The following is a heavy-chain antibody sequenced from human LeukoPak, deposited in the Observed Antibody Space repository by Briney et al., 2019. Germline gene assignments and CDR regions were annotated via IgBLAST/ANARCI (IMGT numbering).Heavy chain of an antibody. V-gene: IGHV1-2*02. D-gene: IGHD6-19*01. J-gene: IGHJ4*02. Sequence: ASVKVSCKTSGYTFIAYYMHWVRQAPGQGLEWMGWIDPNSGVTDYAQNFQGRVTLIRDTSISTAYMEMTSLRYDDTAVYYCGSASSSGWFVYFWGQGTLVTVSS. CDR2: IDPNSGVT. CDR1: GYTFIAYY. CDR3: GSASSSGWFVYF.